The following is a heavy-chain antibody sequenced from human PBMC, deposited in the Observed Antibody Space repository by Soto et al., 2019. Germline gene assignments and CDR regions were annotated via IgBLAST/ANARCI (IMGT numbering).Heavy chain of an antibody. CDR2: IQTDGSTT. CDR1: GFTFSRYW. V-gene: IGHV3-74*01. CDR3: TRAHLYNWNYIDF. J-gene: IGHJ4*02. Sequence: EVQLMESGGGLGQPGGSLRLSCAISGFTFSRYWMNWARQVPGKGLEWVARIQTDGSTTNYADSVKGRFTISRDNAKDILYLEMSSLRVEDTAIYYCTRAHLYNWNYIDFWGQGTLVTVSS. D-gene: IGHD1-20*01.